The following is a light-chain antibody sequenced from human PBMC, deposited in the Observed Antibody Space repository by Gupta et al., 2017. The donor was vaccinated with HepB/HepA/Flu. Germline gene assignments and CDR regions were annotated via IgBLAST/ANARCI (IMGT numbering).Light chain of an antibody. CDR3: AAWDDNLNGPV. CDR1: SSNIGSNS. CDR2: SDN. J-gene: IGLJ3*02. V-gene: IGLV1-44*01. Sequence: QSVLTQPPSASGTPGQRVTISCSGSSSNIGSNSVNWYQQLPGTAPNLLIYSDNQRPSGVPDRLSGSKSGTSASLAISGLQSEDEADYYCAAWDDNLNGPVFGGGTKLTVL.